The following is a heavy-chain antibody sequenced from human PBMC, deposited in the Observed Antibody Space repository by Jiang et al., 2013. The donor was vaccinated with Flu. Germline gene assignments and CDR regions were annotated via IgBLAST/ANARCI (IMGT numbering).Heavy chain of an antibody. D-gene: IGHD1-20*01. V-gene: IGHV4-59*11. Sequence: HYWSWIRQPRGRDWSGLVISITVGAPTTTPPLKSRVSISIDTSKNQFSLKLSSVTAADTAVYYCARGYNWQDAFDIWGQGTMVTVSS. CDR3: ARGYNWQDAFDI. CDR1: HY. CDR2: SITVGAP. J-gene: IGHJ3*02.